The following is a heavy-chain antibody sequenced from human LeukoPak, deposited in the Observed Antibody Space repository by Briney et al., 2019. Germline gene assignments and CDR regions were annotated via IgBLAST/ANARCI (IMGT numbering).Heavy chain of an antibody. CDR3: ARGDPIVVVVAATSYYFDY. Sequence: PSETLSLTCAVYGGSFSGYYWSWIRQPPGKGLEWIGEINHSGSTNYNPSLKSRVTISVDTSKNQFSLKLSSVTAADTAVYYCARGDPIVVVVAATSYYFDYWGQGTLVTVSS. CDR1: GGSFSGYY. V-gene: IGHV4-34*01. D-gene: IGHD2-15*01. CDR2: INHSGST. J-gene: IGHJ4*02.